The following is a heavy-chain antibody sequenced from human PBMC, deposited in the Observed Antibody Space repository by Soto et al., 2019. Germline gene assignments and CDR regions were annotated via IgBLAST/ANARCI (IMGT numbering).Heavy chain of an antibody. CDR1: GFTFSSYA. CDR3: AREWN. V-gene: IGHV3-30-3*01. Sequence: QVQLVESGGGVVQPGRSPRLSCAASGFTFSSYAMHWVRQAPGKGLEWVAVISYDGSNKYYADSVKGRFTISRDNSKNTLYLQMHSLRAEDTAVYYCAREWNWGQGTLVTVSS. J-gene: IGHJ4*02. D-gene: IGHD5-12*01. CDR2: ISYDGSNK.